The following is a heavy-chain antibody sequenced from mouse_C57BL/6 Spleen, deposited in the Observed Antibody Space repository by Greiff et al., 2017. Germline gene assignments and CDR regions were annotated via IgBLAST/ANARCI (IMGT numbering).Heavy chain of an antibody. J-gene: IGHJ2*01. Sequence: QVQLQQPGAELVKPGASVKLSCKASGYTFTSYWMHWVKQRPGRGLEWIGMIHPNSGSTNYNEKFKSKATLTVDKSSSTAYMQLSSLTSEDSAVYYCARSGIIDYGSSYGSFDYWGQGTTLTVSS. CDR3: ARSGIIDYGSSYGSFDY. CDR1: GYTFTSYW. D-gene: IGHD1-1*01. CDR2: IHPNSGST. V-gene: IGHV1-64*01.